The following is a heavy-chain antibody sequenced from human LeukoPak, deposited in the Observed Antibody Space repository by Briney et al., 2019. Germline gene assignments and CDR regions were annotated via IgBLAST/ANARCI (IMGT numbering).Heavy chain of an antibody. Sequence: SGTLSLTCTFSAGSISTNPYWWSWVRQPPGKGLEWIGEISHRGSTKYNPSLRSRVTISADESKNQFSLTFSSVTAADTAVYFCARAPPWALDYWGPGNLATVSS. V-gene: IGHV4-4*02. CDR3: ARAPPWALDY. D-gene: IGHD7-27*01. CDR1: AGSISTNPYW. CDR2: ISHRGST. J-gene: IGHJ4*02.